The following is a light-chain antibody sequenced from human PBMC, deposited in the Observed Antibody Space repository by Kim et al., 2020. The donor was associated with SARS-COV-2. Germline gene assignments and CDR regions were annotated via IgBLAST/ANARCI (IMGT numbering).Light chain of an antibody. CDR2: EKN. CDR3: NSRESGVNHVV. J-gene: IGLJ3*02. Sequence: ALGQTVRITCQGDSLRSYYASCYQQKPGQAPVLVIYEKNNRPSGIPDRFSGSSSGNTASLTITGAQAEDEADYYCNSRESGVNHVVFGGGTKLTVL. CDR1: SLRSYY. V-gene: IGLV3-19*01.